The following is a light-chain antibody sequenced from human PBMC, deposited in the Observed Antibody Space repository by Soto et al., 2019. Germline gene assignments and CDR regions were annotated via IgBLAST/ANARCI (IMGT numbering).Light chain of an antibody. CDR3: QQYDNSPET. V-gene: IGKV3-20*01. Sequence: EIVLTQSPATLSLSPGERATLSCRASQSVSSYLAWYQQKPGQAPRLLIYGASNRATGVPDRFTGSGSGTDFTLTISRLEPEDFAVYYCQQYDNSPETFGQGTKVEIK. CDR2: GAS. CDR1: QSVSSY. J-gene: IGKJ1*01.